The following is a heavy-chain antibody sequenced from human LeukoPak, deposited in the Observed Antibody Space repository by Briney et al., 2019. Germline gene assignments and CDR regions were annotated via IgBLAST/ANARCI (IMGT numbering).Heavy chain of an antibody. D-gene: IGHD6-13*01. CDR1: GYTFTSYG. J-gene: IGHJ4*02. Sequence: GASVKVSCKASGYTFTSYGISWVRQAPGQGLEWMGWISAYNGNTNYAQKLQGRVTMTTDTSTSTAYMELRSLRSDDTAVYYCARPYGGSSWYDPNFDYWGQGTLVTVSS. CDR2: ISAYNGNT. V-gene: IGHV1-18*01. CDR3: ARPYGGSSWYDPNFDY.